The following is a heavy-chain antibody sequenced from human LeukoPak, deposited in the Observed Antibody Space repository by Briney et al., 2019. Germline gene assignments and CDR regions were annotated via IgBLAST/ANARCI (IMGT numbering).Heavy chain of an antibody. J-gene: IGHJ5*02. D-gene: IGHD1-20*01. CDR3: ARTVDSYNWRENWFDP. Sequence: EASVKVSCKASGYTFSRYGFSWVRQPPAHGLEWMGWTSAYNGNAKYAQTLQGRVTMTTDTSTSTAYMELRSLTSDDTAVYYCARTVDSYNWRENWFDPWGQGTLVTVSS. CDR2: TSAYNGNA. CDR1: GYTFSRYG. V-gene: IGHV1-18*01.